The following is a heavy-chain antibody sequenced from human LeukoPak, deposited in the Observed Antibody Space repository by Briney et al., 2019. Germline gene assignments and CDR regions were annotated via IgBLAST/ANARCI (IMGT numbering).Heavy chain of an antibody. CDR1: GFTFSSYW. J-gene: IGHJ3*02. V-gene: IGHV3-7*01. CDR3: ARDLAGPPQEAFDI. CDR2: IKQDGSAK. Sequence: GGSLRLSCAASGFTFSSYWMNWVRQAPGKGLEWVANIKQDGSAKYYVDSVKGRFTISRDKAKNSLYLQMNTLRAEDTAVYYCARDLAGPPQEAFDIWGQGTMVTVS.